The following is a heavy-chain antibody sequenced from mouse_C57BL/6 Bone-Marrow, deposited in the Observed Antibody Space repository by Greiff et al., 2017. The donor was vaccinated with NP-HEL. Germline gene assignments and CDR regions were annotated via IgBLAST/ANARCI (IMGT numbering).Heavy chain of an antibody. Sequence: EVQLVESGGGLVQPGGSLSLSCAASGFTFTDYYMSWVRQPPGKALEWLGFIRNKANGYTTEYSASVQGRFTISRDNSQSILYLQMNALRAEDSATYYCARYNGSSYWYFDVWGTGTTVTVSS. D-gene: IGHD1-1*01. CDR1: GFTFTDYY. V-gene: IGHV7-3*01. CDR3: ARYNGSSYWYFDV. CDR2: IRNKANGYTT. J-gene: IGHJ1*03.